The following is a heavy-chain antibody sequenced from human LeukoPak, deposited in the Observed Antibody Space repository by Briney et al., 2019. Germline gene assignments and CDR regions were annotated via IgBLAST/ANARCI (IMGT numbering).Heavy chain of an antibody. CDR3: ARGVWYFDL. J-gene: IGHJ2*01. Sequence: SETLSLTCTVSGGSISSYYWSWIRQPPGKGLEWIGYIYYSGSTKYNPSLKSRVTISVDTSKNKFSLKLSSVTAADAAVFYCARGVWYFDLWGRGTLVTVSS. CDR2: IYYSGST. V-gene: IGHV4-59*01. CDR1: GGSISSYY.